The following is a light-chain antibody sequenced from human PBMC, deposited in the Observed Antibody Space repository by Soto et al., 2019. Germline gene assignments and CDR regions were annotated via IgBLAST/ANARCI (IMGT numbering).Light chain of an antibody. CDR1: QGIGDT. CDR2: DTS. J-gene: IGKJ1*01. Sequence: EVVMRQSPATLSVSPGEVATLSFSASQGIGDTLAWYQHKPGQTPRLLIYDTSTRATGVPTRFSGSRSGAEFTLTINSLQSEDFGVYFCQQYKDWPRWTFGQGTKVDIK. CDR3: QQYKDWPRWT. V-gene: IGKV3-15*01.